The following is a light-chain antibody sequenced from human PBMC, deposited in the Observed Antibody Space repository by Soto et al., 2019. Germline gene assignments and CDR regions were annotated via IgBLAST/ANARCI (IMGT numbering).Light chain of an antibody. CDR3: AAWDDSLSGYV. CDR1: SSNIGDNY. J-gene: IGLJ1*01. CDR2: RNN. Sequence: QSVLTQPPSASGTPGQKVTISCSGSSSNIGDNYVYWHQQLPGTAPKLLIYRNNQRRSGVPDRFSGSKSGTSASLAISGLRSEDEADYYCAAWDDSLSGYVFGPGTKLTVL. V-gene: IGLV1-47*01.